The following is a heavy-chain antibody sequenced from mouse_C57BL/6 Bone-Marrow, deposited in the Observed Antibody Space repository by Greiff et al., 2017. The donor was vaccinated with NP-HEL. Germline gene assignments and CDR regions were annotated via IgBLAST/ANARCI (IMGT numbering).Heavy chain of an antibody. CDR3: ARGVYYGTLYYFDY. CDR2: INPGSGGT. Sequence: QVQLKESGAELVRPGTSVKVSCKASGYAFTNYLIEWVKQRPGQGLEWIGVINPGSGGTNYNEKFKGKATLTADKSSSTAYMQLSSLTSEDSAVYFCARGVYYGTLYYFDYWGQGTTLTVSS. CDR1: GYAFTNYL. J-gene: IGHJ2*01. D-gene: IGHD2-1*01. V-gene: IGHV1-54*01.